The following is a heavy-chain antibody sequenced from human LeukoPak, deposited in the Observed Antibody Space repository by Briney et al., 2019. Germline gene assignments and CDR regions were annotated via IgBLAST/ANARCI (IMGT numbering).Heavy chain of an antibody. D-gene: IGHD4-17*01. CDR2: IYHSGNT. Sequence: SETLSLTCTVSGGSISSGPYYWSWIRQPPGKGLEWIGYIYHSGNTNYNPSLKSRVSISVDRPKNQFSLKLTSVTAADTAVYYCARDGGSYSDIAEYFQHWGQGTLVTVSS. CDR1: GGSISSGPYY. J-gene: IGHJ1*01. V-gene: IGHV4-61*01. CDR3: ARDGGSYSDIAEYFQH.